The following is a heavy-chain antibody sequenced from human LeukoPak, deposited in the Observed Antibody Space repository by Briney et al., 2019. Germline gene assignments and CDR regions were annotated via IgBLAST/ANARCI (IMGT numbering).Heavy chain of an antibody. CDR3: AREYSSGFRAFDI. Sequence: SETLSLTCAVYGGSFSGYYWSWVRQPPGKGLEWIGEIYHSGSTNYNPSLKSRVTISVDKSKNQFSLKLSSVTAADTAVYYCAREYSSGFRAFDIWGQGTMVTVSS. J-gene: IGHJ3*02. CDR1: GGSFSGYY. D-gene: IGHD6-19*01. CDR2: IYHSGST. V-gene: IGHV4-34*01.